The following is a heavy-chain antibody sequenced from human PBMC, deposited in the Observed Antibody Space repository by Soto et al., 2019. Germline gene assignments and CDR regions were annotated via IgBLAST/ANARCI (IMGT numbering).Heavy chain of an antibody. Sequence: SETLSLTCAVSGGSISSGGYSWSWIRQPPGKGLEWIGYIYNGGSTYYRPSLESRMHMSLDATRNHYSLRLTSVTAADTAVYFCARAPVGLDTISYFDYWGQGKLVTVS. CDR2: IYNGGST. CDR3: ARAPVGLDTISYFDY. D-gene: IGHD3-3*01. CDR1: GGSISSGGYS. V-gene: IGHV4-30-2*05. J-gene: IGHJ4*02.